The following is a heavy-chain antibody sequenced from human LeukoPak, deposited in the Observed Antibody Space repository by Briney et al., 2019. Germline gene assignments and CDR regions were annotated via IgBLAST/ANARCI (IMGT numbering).Heavy chain of an antibody. CDR1: GFTFSSYA. CDR2: ISGSGGST. D-gene: IGHD4-17*01. Sequence: PGGSLRLSCAASGFTFSSYAMSWVRQAPGKGLEWVSAISGSGGSTYYADSVKGRFTISSDNSKNTLYLQMNSLRAEDTAVYYCAKDLEFDYGEGYWGQGTLVTVSS. V-gene: IGHV3-23*01. J-gene: IGHJ4*02. CDR3: AKDLEFDYGEGY.